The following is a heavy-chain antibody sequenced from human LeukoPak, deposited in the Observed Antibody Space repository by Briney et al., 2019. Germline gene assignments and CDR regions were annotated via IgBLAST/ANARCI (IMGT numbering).Heavy chain of an antibody. Sequence: PSETLSLTCAVSGVPFSNYYWSWVRQSPRQGPEWIGEINHSGYTNYNPSLKSRVTMSIDTSKNQFSLILTSVTAADAGVYYCTRAVAGHPDWGQGTLVTVSS. J-gene: IGHJ4*02. V-gene: IGHV4-34*01. CDR1: GVPFSNYY. D-gene: IGHD6-19*01. CDR3: TRAVAGHPD. CDR2: INHSGYT.